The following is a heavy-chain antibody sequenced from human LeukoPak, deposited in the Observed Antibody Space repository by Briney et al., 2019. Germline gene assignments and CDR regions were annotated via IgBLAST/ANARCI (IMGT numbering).Heavy chain of an antibody. CDR3: AELGITMIGGV. CDR1: GFTFSSYE. J-gene: IGHJ6*04. D-gene: IGHD3-10*02. V-gene: IGHV3-48*03. Sequence: PGGSLRLFCAASGFTFSSYEMNWVRQAPGKGLEWVSYISSSGSTIYYADSVKGRFTISGNNAKNSLYLQMNSLRAEDTAVYYCAELGITMIGGVWGKGTTVTISS. CDR2: ISSSGSTI.